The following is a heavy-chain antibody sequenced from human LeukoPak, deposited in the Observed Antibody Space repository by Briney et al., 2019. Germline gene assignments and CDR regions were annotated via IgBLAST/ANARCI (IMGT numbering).Heavy chain of an antibody. CDR2: ISGSGGST. CDR1: GFTFSSYA. D-gene: IGHD3-22*01. V-gene: IGHV3-23*01. Sequence: GGSLRLSCAASGFTFSSYAMSWVRQAPGKGLEWVSAISGSGGSTYYADSVKGRFTISRDNSKNTLYLQMNSLRAEDTAVYYCAKAVPHYYDSSGYLRDYYYYGMDVWGQGTTVTVSS. J-gene: IGHJ6*02. CDR3: AKAVPHYYDSSGYLRDYYYYGMDV.